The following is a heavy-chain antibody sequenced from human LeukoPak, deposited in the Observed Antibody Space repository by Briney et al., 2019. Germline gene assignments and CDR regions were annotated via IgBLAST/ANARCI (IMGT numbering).Heavy chain of an antibody. CDR1: GGSISSGGYY. CDR3: ARDPSGYWYFDL. D-gene: IGHD2-15*01. J-gene: IGHJ2*01. V-gene: IGHV4-31*03. CDR2: IYYSGST. Sequence: SQTLSLTCTVSGGSISSGGYYWSWIRQHPGKGLEWIGHIYYSGSTYYNPSLKSRVTISVDTSKNQFSLKLSSVTAADTAVYYCARDPSGYWYFDLWGRGTLVTVSS.